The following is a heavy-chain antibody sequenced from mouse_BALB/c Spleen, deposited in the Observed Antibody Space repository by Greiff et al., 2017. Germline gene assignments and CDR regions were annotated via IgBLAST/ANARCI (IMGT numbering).Heavy chain of an antibody. Sequence: QVQLQQSGPGLVQPSQSLSITCTVSGFSLTSYGVHWVRQSPGKGLEWLGVIWSGGSTDYNAAFISRLSISKDNSKSQVFFKMNSLQANDTAIYYCARNSYDYDENYAMDYWGQGTSVTVSS. J-gene: IGHJ4*01. CDR3: ARNSYDYDENYAMDY. CDR2: IWSGGST. CDR1: GFSLTSYG. V-gene: IGHV2-2*02. D-gene: IGHD2-4*01.